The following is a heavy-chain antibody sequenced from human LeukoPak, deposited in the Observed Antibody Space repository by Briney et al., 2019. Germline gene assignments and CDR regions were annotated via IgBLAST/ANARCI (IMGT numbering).Heavy chain of an antibody. CDR1: GYTFSDYY. CDR2: INPNSGGT. D-gene: IGHD6-13*01. J-gene: IGHJ6*03. CDR3: ARDVAAAGNAYYYYYMDV. Sequence: ASVKVSCTASGYTFSDYYIHWLRQAPGQGLEWMGWINPNSGGTNYAQKFQGRVTMTRDTSISTTYMELSRLRSDDTAVYYCARDVAAAGNAYYYYYMDVWGKGTTVTVSS. V-gene: IGHV1-2*02.